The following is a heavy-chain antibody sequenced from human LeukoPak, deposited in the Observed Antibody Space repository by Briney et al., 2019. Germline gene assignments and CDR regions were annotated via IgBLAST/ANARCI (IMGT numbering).Heavy chain of an antibody. Sequence: PGGSLRLSCAASGFTFSTYSMNWVRQAPGKGLEWVSSISSGSSFIYYADSVKGRFTISRDNAKNSLFLQMNSLRAEGTAVYYCARESSGCFYWGQGTLVTVSS. CDR2: ISSGSSFI. V-gene: IGHV3-21*01. J-gene: IGHJ4*02. CDR1: GFTFSTYS. CDR3: ARESSGCFY. D-gene: IGHD3-22*01.